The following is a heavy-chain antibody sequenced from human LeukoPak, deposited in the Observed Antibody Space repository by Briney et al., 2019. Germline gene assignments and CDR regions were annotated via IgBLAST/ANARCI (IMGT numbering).Heavy chain of an antibody. CDR1: GGSISSYY. J-gene: IGHJ5*02. Sequence: PSETLSLTCTVSGGSISSYYWSWIRQPPGKGLEWIGYIYYSGSTNYNPSLKSRVTISVDTSKNQFSPKLSSVTAADTAVYYCASEGYSGSYNWFDPWGQGTLVTVSS. D-gene: IGHD1-26*01. CDR3: ASEGYSGSYNWFDP. V-gene: IGHV4-59*01. CDR2: IYYSGST.